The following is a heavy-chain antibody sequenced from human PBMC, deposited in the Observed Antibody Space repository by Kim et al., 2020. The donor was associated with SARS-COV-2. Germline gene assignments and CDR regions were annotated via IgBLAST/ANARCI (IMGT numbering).Heavy chain of an antibody. CDR3: ARVARGGYYDSSGYYYFDY. D-gene: IGHD3-22*01. CDR2: IYYSGST. J-gene: IGHJ4*02. CDR1: GGSVSSGSYY. Sequence: SETLSLTCTVSGGSVSSGSYYWSWIRQPPGKGLEWIGYIYYSGSTNYNPSLKSRVTISVDTSKNQFSLKLSSVTAADTAVYYCARVARGGYYDSSGYYYFDYWGQGALVTVSS. V-gene: IGHV4-61*01.